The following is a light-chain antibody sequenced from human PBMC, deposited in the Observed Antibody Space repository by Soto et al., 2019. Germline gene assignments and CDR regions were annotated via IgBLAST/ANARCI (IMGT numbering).Light chain of an antibody. V-gene: IGKV3-20*01. CDR3: QQYAGSPLA. Sequence: EIVLTQSPGTLSLSPGERATLSCRASQSVSSTYLAWDQQRPGQAPRLLIYGASSRATGIPDRFSGSGSGTDFTLTISRLEPEDFAVYYCQQYAGSPLAFGGGTKVEIK. CDR1: QSVSSTY. J-gene: IGKJ4*01. CDR2: GAS.